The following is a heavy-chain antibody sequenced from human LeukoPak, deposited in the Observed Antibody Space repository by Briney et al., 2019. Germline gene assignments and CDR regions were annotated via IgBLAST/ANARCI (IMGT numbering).Heavy chain of an antibody. J-gene: IGHJ3*02. CDR1: GCTFNRYG. D-gene: IGHD3-16*01. CDR2: IGTYNGNT. Sequence: ASVKVSCKASGCTFNRYGVNWVRQAPGQGLEWMGWIGTYNGNTNLAQKFKGRVTMTTDTATSTAYMELKSLRLDDTAVYYCAKDRVGAPPGDWEYLGASNCFDIWGQGTMVSVSS. CDR3: AKDRVGAPPGDWEYLGASNCFDI. V-gene: IGHV1-18*01.